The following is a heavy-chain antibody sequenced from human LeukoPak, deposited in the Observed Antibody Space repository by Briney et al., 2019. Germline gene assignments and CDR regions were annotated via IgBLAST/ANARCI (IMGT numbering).Heavy chain of an antibody. CDR1: GFAFSSYE. J-gene: IGHJ4*02. CDR3: AKAIVVRGVIISGGYFDY. V-gene: IGHV3-48*03. D-gene: IGHD3-10*01. Sequence: GGSLRLSCAASGFAFSSYEMNWVRQAPGKGLEWVSYISSSGSTIYYADSVKGRFTISRDNAKNSLYLQMNSLRAEDTAVYYCAKAIVVRGVIISGGYFDYWGQGTLVTVSS. CDR2: ISSSGSTI.